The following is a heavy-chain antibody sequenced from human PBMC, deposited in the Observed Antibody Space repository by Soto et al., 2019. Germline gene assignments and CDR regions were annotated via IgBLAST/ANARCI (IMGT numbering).Heavy chain of an antibody. CDR3: ARLTMIRNWFDP. Sequence: GASVKVSCKASGGTFSSYAISWVRQAPGQGLEWMGWISAYNGNTNYAQKLQGRVTMTTDTSTSTAYMELRSLRSDDTAVYYCARLTMIRNWFDPWGQGTLVTVS. CDR1: GGTFSSYA. V-gene: IGHV1-18*01. D-gene: IGHD3-10*01. CDR2: ISAYNGNT. J-gene: IGHJ5*02.